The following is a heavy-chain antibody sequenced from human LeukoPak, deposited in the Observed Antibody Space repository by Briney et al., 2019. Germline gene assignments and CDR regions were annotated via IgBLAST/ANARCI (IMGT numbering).Heavy chain of an antibody. V-gene: IGHV1-8*03. CDR2: MNPNSGNT. Sequence: AASVKVSCKASGYTFTSYDINWVRQATGQGLEWMGWMNPNSGNTGYAQKFQGRVTITRNTSISTAYMELSSLRSEDTAVYYCARGLARYYMDVWGKGTTVTVSS. J-gene: IGHJ6*03. CDR1: GYTFTSYD. CDR3: ARGLARYYMDV.